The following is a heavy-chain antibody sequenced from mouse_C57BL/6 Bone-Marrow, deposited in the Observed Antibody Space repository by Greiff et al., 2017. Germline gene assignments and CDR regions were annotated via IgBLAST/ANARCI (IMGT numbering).Heavy chain of an antibody. J-gene: IGHJ2*01. CDR3: AGFYYGSSSYYFDY. CDR2: IYPGDGDT. Sequence: QVHVKQSGPELVKPGASVKISCKASGYAFSSSWMNWVKQRPGKGLEWIGRIYPGDGDTNYNGKFKGKATLTADKSSSTAYMQISSLTSEDSAVYFCAGFYYGSSSYYFDYWGQGTTLTVSS. V-gene: IGHV1-82*01. D-gene: IGHD1-1*01. CDR1: GYAFSSSW.